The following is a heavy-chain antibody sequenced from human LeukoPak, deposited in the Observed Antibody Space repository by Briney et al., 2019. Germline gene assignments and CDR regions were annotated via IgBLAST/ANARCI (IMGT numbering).Heavy chain of an antibody. CDR2: IYTSGST. CDR1: GDSISSGSYY. J-gene: IGHJ4*02. Sequence: SETLSLTCTVSGDSISSGSYYWSWIRQPAGKGLEWIGRIYTSGSTNYNPSLKSRVTISVDTSKNQLSLKLSSVTAADTAMYYCARGRVEMATIDFDYWGQGTLVTVSS. CDR3: ARGRVEMATIDFDY. V-gene: IGHV4-61*02. D-gene: IGHD5-24*01.